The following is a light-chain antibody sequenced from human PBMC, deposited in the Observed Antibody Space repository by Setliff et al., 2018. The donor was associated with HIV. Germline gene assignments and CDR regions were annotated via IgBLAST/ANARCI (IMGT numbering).Light chain of an antibody. J-gene: IGLJ2*01. CDR3: CTYTSSNTYV. Sequence: SALTQPRSVSGSPGQSVTISCAGSSFDIGGSHYVSWYQHHRGEAPRLLIYDVYKRPSGVPDRFSGSKSVNTASLTISGLLAEDEADYFCCTYTSSNTYVFGGGTKVTVL. CDR2: DVY. CDR1: SFDIGGSHY. V-gene: IGLV2-11*01.